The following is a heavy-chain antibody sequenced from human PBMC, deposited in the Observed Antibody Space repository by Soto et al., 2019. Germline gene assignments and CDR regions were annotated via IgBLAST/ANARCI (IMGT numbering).Heavy chain of an antibody. CDR3: ARGRIRGFGELLSNYYYMDV. J-gene: IGHJ6*03. CDR2: INHSGST. CDR1: GGSFSGYY. Sequence: QVQLQQWGAGLLKPSETLSLTCAVYGGSFSGYYWSWIRQPPGKGLEWMGEINHSGSTNYNPSLKSRVTISVDTSKNQFSLKLSSVTAADTAVYYCARGRIRGFGELLSNYYYMDVWGKGTTVTVSS. D-gene: IGHD3-10*01. V-gene: IGHV4-34*01.